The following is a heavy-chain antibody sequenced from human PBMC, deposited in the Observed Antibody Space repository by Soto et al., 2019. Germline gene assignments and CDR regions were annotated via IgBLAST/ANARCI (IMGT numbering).Heavy chain of an antibody. Sequence: SGPTLVNPTHTLTLTCTFSGFSLSTSGVGVGWIRQPPGKALEWLALIYWYDDKRYSPSLKSRLTITKDTSKNQGVLTMTNMDPVDTATYYCAHSGSSGYYPKGAFDIRGQGTMVTVSS. CDR1: GFSLSTSGVG. V-gene: IGHV2-5*01. CDR3: AHSGSSGYYPKGAFDI. D-gene: IGHD3-22*01. CDR2: IYWYDDK. J-gene: IGHJ3*02.